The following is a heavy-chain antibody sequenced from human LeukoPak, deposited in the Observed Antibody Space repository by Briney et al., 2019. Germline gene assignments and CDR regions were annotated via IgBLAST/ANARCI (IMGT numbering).Heavy chain of an antibody. CDR2: ISSSSSYI. Sequence: GGSLRLSCTASGFTFSSFAMSWVRLAPGKGLEWVSSISSSSSYIYYADSVKGRFTISRDNAKNSLYLQMNSLRAEDTAVYYXARDRSRARGXSWXXXXYYG. V-gene: IGHV3-21*01. J-gene: IGHJ6*01. CDR1: GFTFSSFA. D-gene: IGHD6-13*01. CDR3: ARDRSRARGXSWXXXXYYG.